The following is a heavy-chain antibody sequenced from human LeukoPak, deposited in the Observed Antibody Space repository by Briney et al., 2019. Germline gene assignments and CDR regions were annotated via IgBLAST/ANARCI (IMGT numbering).Heavy chain of an antibody. CDR2: ISGSGGSA. CDR3: AKAGSAVIRHFDY. V-gene: IGHV3-23*01. Sequence: GGSLRLSCAASGFTFRSYAMSWVRQAPGKGLAGVSGISGSGGSAYDAAAVKGRFTISRDISKNTLYLQMNSLTAEDTAVYYCAKAGSAVIRHFDYRGQGTLVTVSS. D-gene: IGHD4-23*01. J-gene: IGHJ4*02. CDR1: GFTFRSYA.